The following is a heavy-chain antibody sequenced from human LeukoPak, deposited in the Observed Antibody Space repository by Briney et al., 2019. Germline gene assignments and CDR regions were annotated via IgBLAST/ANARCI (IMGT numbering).Heavy chain of an antibody. J-gene: IGHJ4*02. CDR3: ASHEFGSSLYY. CDR1: GGSISSYY. Sequence: SETLSLTCTVSGGSISSYYWSWIRQPPGKGLEWIGYIYYSGSTNYNPSLKSRVTISVDTSKNQFSLKLSSVTAADTAVYYCASHEFGSSLYYCGQGTLVTVSS. V-gene: IGHV4-59*08. D-gene: IGHD6-13*01. CDR2: IYYSGST.